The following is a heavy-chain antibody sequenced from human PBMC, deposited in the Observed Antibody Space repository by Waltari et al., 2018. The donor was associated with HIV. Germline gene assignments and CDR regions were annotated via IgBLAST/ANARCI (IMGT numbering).Heavy chain of an antibody. CDR3: ARKYDSDAFDI. J-gene: IGHJ3*02. CDR1: DGSVSSGSHY. V-gene: IGHV4-61*01. CDR2: IYYSGRT. D-gene: IGHD3-16*01. Sequence: QVQLQESGPGLVKPSETLSLTCTVSDGSVSSGSHYCSWIRQPPGKGLEWIGYIYYSGRTNYNPSLKSRVTISVDTSKNQFSLKLSSVTAADTAVYYCARKYDSDAFDIWGQGTMVTVSS.